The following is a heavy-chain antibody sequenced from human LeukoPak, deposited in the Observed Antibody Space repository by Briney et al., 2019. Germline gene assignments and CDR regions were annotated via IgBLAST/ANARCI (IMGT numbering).Heavy chain of an antibody. V-gene: IGHV3-23*01. CDR3: AKDRRYSSFDY. CDR1: GFTFSSYA. J-gene: IGHJ4*02. Sequence: PGGSLRLSCAASGFTFSSYARSWIRQAPGKGLEWVSAISGSGGSTYYADSVKGPFTISRDNSKNTLYLQMNSLRAEDTAVYYCAKDRRYSSFDYWGQGTLVTVSS. CDR2: ISGSGGST. D-gene: IGHD6-13*01.